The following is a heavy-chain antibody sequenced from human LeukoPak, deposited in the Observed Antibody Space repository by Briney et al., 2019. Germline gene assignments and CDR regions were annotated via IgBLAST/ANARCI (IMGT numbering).Heavy chain of an antibody. Sequence: PGRSLRLSCAASGFTFTTYALSWVRQAPGKGLEWVSTINGNGDNTYYADSVRGRFTISRDNSRNTLYLQMNRLRAEDTALYYCAKRWFGELGVDWFDPWGQGTLVSVST. V-gene: IGHV3-23*01. CDR3: AKRWFGELGVDWFDP. J-gene: IGHJ5*02. CDR1: GFTFTTYA. D-gene: IGHD3-10*01. CDR2: INGNGDNT.